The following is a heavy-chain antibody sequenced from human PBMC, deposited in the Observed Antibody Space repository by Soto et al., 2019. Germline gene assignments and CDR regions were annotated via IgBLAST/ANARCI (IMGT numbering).Heavy chain of an antibody. J-gene: IGHJ6*03. D-gene: IGHD2-2*01. CDR1: GGTFSSYT. Sequence: ASVKVSCKASGGTFSSYTISWVRQAPGQGLEWMGRIIPILGIANYAQKFQGRVTITADKSTSTAYMELSSLRSEDTAVYYCATKDIVVVPAAIPNYYYYYMDVWGKGTTVTVSS. CDR3: ATKDIVVVPAAIPNYYYYYMDV. V-gene: IGHV1-69*02. CDR2: IIPILGIA.